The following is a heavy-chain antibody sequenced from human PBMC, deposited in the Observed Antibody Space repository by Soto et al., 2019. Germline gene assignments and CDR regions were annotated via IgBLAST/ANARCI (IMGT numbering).Heavy chain of an antibody. V-gene: IGHV4-39*07. J-gene: IGHJ5*02. CDR2: IHFSEST. CDR1: GGSISTSNYY. D-gene: IGHD3-22*01. Sequence: SETLSLTCIVSGGSISTSNYYWAWIRQPPGKALEWIGSIHFSESTYYNPSLWSRVTMSLATSRNQFSLKLSSVTAADTAVYYCARLRRGYDSSGYPFDPWGQGTLVTVSS. CDR3: ARLRRGYDSSGYPFDP.